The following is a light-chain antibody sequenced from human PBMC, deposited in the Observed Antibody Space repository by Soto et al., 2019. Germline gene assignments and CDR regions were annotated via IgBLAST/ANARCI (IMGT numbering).Light chain of an antibody. Sequence: MMWTSSAATLALSGGRVAILCCRTSQTVDGNYLAWYHQIPGQAHRLLIHGAYNRATGIQDRFNGSGSGTDFTLTIRRLQPEDSAVYYCKQHVTLPRAFGQGTKVDIK. J-gene: IGKJ1*01. CDR2: GAY. V-gene: IGKV3-20*01. CDR1: QTVDGNY. CDR3: KQHVTLPRA.